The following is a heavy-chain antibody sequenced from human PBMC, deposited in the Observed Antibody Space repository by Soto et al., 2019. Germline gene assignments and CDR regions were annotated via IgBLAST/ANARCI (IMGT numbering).Heavy chain of an antibody. D-gene: IGHD2-15*01. CDR3: ARVRSGGSGYFDY. CDR2: ISDTSSHK. V-gene: IGHV3-21*01. CDR1: GFTFSIYT. J-gene: IGHJ4*02. Sequence: EVQLVESGGGLVKPGGSLRLSCAASGFTFSIYTMTWVRQAPGKGLEWVSSISDTSSHKYYSDSVEGRFTVSRDNAKNSLYLQVNSLRAQDTAVYYCARVRSGGSGYFDYWGQGTPVTVSS.